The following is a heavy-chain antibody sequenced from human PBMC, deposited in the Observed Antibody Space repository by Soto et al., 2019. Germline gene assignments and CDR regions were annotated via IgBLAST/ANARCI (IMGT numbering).Heavy chain of an antibody. D-gene: IGHD2-15*01. Sequence: QVQLVESGGGVVQPGRSLRLSCAASRFTFSSYGMHWVRQAPGKGLEWVAVISYDGSNKYYADSVKGRFTISRDNSKNTLYLQMNSLRAEDTAVYYCAKDGGDIVVVEAANDRGYFDYWGQGTLVTVSS. CDR3: AKDGGDIVVVEAANDRGYFDY. CDR1: RFTFSSYG. V-gene: IGHV3-30*18. CDR2: ISYDGSNK. J-gene: IGHJ4*02.